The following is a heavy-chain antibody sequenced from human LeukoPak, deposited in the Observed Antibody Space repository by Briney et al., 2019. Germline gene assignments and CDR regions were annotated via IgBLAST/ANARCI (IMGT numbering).Heavy chain of an antibody. CDR3: AKVGITMVRGVPLADY. Sequence: GRSLRLSCAASGFTFSSYAMHWVRQAPGKGLEWVALISYDGSNKYYADSVKARFIISRDNSKNTLYLQMNSLRAEDTAVYYCAKVGITMVRGVPLADYWGQGTLVTVSS. CDR2: ISYDGSNK. D-gene: IGHD3-10*01. V-gene: IGHV3-30*04. CDR1: GFTFSSYA. J-gene: IGHJ4*02.